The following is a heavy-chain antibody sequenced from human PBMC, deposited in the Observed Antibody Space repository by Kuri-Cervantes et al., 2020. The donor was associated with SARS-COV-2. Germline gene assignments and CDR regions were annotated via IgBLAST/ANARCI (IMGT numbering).Heavy chain of an antibody. V-gene: IGHV4-34*01. CDR1: GGSFSGYY. D-gene: IGHD2-2*01. CDR3: ARVPQWGSTIQKNWYFDL. J-gene: IGHJ2*01. CDR2: INHSGST. Sequence: SETLSLTCAVYGGSFSGYYWGWSRPPPGEGREWIGEINHSGSTNYNPSLKSRVTVSVDTSKNQFSLRLSSVTAADTAVYYCARVPQWGSTIQKNWYFDLWGHGTLVTVSS.